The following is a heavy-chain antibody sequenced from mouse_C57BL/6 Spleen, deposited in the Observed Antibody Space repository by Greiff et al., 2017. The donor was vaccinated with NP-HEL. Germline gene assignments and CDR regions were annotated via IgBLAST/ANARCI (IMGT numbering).Heavy chain of an antibody. CDR2: IHPNSGST. Sequence: QVQLQQPGAELVKPGASVKLSCKASGYTFTSYWMHWVKQRPGQGLEWIGMIHPNSGSTNYNEKFKSKATLTVDKSSSTAYMQLSSLTSEDSAVYYCARSGATMVTTVDYWGQGTTLTVSS. D-gene: IGHD2-2*01. J-gene: IGHJ2*01. V-gene: IGHV1-64*01. CDR3: ARSGATMVTTVDY. CDR1: GYTFTSYW.